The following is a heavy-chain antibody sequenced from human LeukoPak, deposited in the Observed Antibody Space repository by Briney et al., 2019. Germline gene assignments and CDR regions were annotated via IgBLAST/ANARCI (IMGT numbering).Heavy chain of an antibody. CDR3: ARTELLLFWFDP. CDR2: IYYSGST. D-gene: IGHD1-26*01. CDR1: GGSISSYY. J-gene: IGHJ5*02. Sequence: SETLSLTCTVSGGSISSYYWSWIRQPPGKGLEWIGYIYYSGSTNYNPSLKSRVTISVDTSKNQFSLKLSSVTAADTAVYYCARTELLLFWFDPWGQGTLVTVSS. V-gene: IGHV4-59*01.